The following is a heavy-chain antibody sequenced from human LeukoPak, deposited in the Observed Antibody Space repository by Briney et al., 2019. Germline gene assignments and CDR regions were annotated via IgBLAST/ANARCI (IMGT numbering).Heavy chain of an antibody. CDR3: ARGLSAIVY. CDR1: GGSFSGYY. V-gene: IGHV4-34*01. Sequence: SETLSLTCAVYGGSFSGYYWSWIRQPPGKGLEWIGEINHSGSTNYNPSLKSRVTISVDTSKNQFSLKLSSVTAADTAVYYCARGLSAIVYWGQGTLVAVSS. CDR2: INHSGST. D-gene: IGHD2-15*01. J-gene: IGHJ4*02.